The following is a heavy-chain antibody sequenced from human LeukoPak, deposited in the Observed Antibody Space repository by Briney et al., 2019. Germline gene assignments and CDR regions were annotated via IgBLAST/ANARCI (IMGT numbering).Heavy chain of an antibody. CDR3: ARGDPSMPFDY. CDR1: GGSISSYY. Sequence: PETLSPTCTVSGGSISSYYWSWIRQPPGKGLEWIGYIYYSGATNYNPSLKSRVTILLDTSKNQFSLKLSSVTAADTAVYYCARGDPSMPFDYWGQGTLVSVSS. D-gene: IGHD2/OR15-2a*01. V-gene: IGHV4-59*01. J-gene: IGHJ4*02. CDR2: IYYSGAT.